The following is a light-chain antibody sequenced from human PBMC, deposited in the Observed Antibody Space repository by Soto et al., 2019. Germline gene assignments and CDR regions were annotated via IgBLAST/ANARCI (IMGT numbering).Light chain of an antibody. Sequence: AIRMTQSPSSLSASTGDRVTITCRASQGISSYLAWYQQKPGKAPKLLIYAASTLQSGVPSRFSGSGSGTDFTLTISCLQSEDFVTYYCQHYYSYPGTFGPGTKVDIK. CDR3: QHYYSYPGT. J-gene: IGKJ3*01. V-gene: IGKV1-8*01. CDR2: AAS. CDR1: QGISSY.